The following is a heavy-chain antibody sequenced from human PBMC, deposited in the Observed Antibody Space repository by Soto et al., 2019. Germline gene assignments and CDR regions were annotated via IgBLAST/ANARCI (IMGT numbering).Heavy chain of an antibody. CDR3: ARGMTPPGAPAWYYFDS. CDR1: GASIAGSSY. J-gene: IGHJ4*02. Sequence: EPLSLTSISSGASIAGSSYLCWIRQPAVKGLEWIGRFSLSGTTNYSPSLRSRVTMSADVSKNQFSLRLTSVTAADTALYYCARGMTPPGAPAWYYFDSWGQGTLATVSS. D-gene: IGHD2-8*02. CDR2: FSLSGTT. V-gene: IGHV4-4*07.